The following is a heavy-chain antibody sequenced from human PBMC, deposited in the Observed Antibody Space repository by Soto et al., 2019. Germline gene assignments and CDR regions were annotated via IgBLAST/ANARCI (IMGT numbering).Heavy chain of an antibody. CDR1: GGSTSRNGYY. CDR2: TDYSGRT. V-gene: IGHV4-31*03. Sequence: ASETLSLTCIVSGGSTSRNGYYWKWIRQRPGKGLEWIGFTDYSGRTNYNPSLKSRVTISVDTSKNQFSLKLTSVTAADTAVYYCGSSMDVSDTNGYYYLDYWGQGTLVTV. J-gene: IGHJ4*02. CDR3: GSSMDVSDTNGYYYLDY. D-gene: IGHD2-8*01.